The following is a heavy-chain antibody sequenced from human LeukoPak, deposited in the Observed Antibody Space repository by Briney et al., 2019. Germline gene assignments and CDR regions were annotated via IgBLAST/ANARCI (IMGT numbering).Heavy chain of an antibody. CDR3: AKHEAIVVVPTAILFRPGVNSYMDV. CDR2: VSGSGGST. Sequence: GGSLRLSCAASGFPFSSFAMSWVRQAPVKGLEWVSAVSGSGGSTFYADSVKGRFTISRDNSKNTLYLQMNSLRAEDTAVYYCAKHEAIVVVPTAILFRPGVNSYMDVWGKGTTVTVSS. D-gene: IGHD2-2*02. V-gene: IGHV3-23*01. J-gene: IGHJ6*03. CDR1: GFPFSSFA.